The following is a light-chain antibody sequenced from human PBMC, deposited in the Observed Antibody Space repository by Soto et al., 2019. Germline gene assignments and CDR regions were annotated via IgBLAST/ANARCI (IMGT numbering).Light chain of an antibody. CDR1: SSNIGAGYE. CDR3: QSYDSSLSGYV. V-gene: IGLV1-40*01. CDR2: ENN. Sequence: QAVVTQPPSVSKAPGQRVTISCTGSSSNIGAGYEAHWYQQVPGTAPKLLIYENNNRPSGVPDRFSGSKSGTSASLAITGLQAEDEAEYYCQSYDSSLSGYVFGTGTKLTVL. J-gene: IGLJ1*01.